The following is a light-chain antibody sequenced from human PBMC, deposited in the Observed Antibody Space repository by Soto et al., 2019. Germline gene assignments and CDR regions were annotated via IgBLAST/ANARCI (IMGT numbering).Light chain of an antibody. CDR3: QQRSNWLT. V-gene: IGKV3D-11*01. Sequence: TQSPSSVSASVGGRFTITFRASQGISSWLAWYQQKPGQAPRLLIYDASNRATGIPARFSGSGSGTDFTLTISSLEPEDFAVYYCQQRSNWLTFGGGTKVDI. CDR1: QGISSW. J-gene: IGKJ4*01. CDR2: DAS.